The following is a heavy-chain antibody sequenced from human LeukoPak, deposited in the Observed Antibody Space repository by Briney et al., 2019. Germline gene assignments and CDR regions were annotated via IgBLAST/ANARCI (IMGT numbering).Heavy chain of an antibody. J-gene: IGHJ4*02. V-gene: IGHV2-5*01. CDR2: IYWNDDK. Sequence: SGPTLVKPTQTLTLTCTFSGFSLSTSGVGVGWIRQPPGKALEWLALIYWNDDKRYSPSLKSRLTITKDTSKNQVVLTMTNMDPVDTATYYCAYRPIAAAGTDLFDYWGQGTLVTVSS. D-gene: IGHD6-13*01. CDR1: GFSLSTSGVG. CDR3: AYRPIAAAGTDLFDY.